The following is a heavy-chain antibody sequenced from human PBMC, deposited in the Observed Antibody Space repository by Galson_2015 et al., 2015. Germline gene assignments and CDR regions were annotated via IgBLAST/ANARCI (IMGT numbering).Heavy chain of an antibody. CDR1: GGSISSSSYY. J-gene: IGHJ3*02. V-gene: IGHV4-39*07. D-gene: IGHD6-19*01. CDR2: IYYSGST. Sequence: LSLTCTVSGGSISSSSYYWGWLRQPPGKGLEWIGSIYYSGSTYYNPSLKSRVTISVDTSKNQFSLKLSSVTAADTAVYYCARDDGSGWPHDAFDIWGQGTMVTVSS. CDR3: ARDDGSGWPHDAFDI.